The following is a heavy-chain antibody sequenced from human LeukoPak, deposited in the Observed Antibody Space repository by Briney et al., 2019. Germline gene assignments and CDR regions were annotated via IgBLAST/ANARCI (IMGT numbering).Heavy chain of an antibody. CDR2: ISGSGGNT. J-gene: IGHJ4*02. CDR1: GFTFSIYA. V-gene: IGHV3-23*01. CDR3: AKGYAKSCSSTSCYLLDY. Sequence: GGSLRLSCAASGFTFSIYAMSWVRQAPGQGLEWVLTISGSGGNTYYAESVKGRFTISRDNSKNTLELQMNSLRAKDTAVYYCAKGYAKSCSSTSCYLLDYWGQGTLVTVSS. D-gene: IGHD2-2*01.